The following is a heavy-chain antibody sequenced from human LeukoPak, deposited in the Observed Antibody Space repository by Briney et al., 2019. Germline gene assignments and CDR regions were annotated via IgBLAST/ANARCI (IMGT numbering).Heavy chain of an antibody. V-gene: IGHV3-33*01. CDR3: ARDGASSGWMNGVDY. J-gene: IGHJ4*02. CDR1: GFTFNNYG. CDR2: IWYDGSNK. D-gene: IGHD6-19*01. Sequence: GGSLRLSCAASGFTFNNYGMHWVRQAPGKGLEWMALIWYDGSNKYYADSVKGRFTISRDNSKNTLYLQMNSLRAEDTAVYYCARDGASSGWMNGVDYWGQGTLVTVSS.